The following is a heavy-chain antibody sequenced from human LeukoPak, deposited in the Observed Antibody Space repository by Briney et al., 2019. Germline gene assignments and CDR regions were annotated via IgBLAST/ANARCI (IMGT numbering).Heavy chain of an antibody. CDR3: ARDQVDYYYYYGMDV. CDR2: IYTSGST. V-gene: IGHV4-4*07. J-gene: IGHJ6*02. CDR1: GGSISSYY. Sequence: SETLSLTCTVSGGSISSYYWSWIRQPAGKGLEWIGRIYTSGSTNYNPSLKGRVTMSVDTSKNQFSLKLSSVTAADTAVYYCARDQVDYYYYYGMDVWGQGTTVTVSS.